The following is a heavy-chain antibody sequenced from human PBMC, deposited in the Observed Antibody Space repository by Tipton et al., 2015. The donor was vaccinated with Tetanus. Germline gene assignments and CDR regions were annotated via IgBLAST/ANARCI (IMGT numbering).Heavy chain of an antibody. CDR3: ARSESRIAPRIPWGMDI. CDR1: GFRFSSDW. J-gene: IGHJ6*02. CDR2: INRDGSEK. Sequence: SLRLSCADTGFRFSSDWMGWVRQAAGKGLEWVAHINRDGSEKACADAVQGRFSISRDSAKNSLSPQMNSLRAEDTAVYYCARSESRIAPRIPWGMDIWGQGTTVTVSS. D-gene: IGHD6-6*01. V-gene: IGHV3-7*03.